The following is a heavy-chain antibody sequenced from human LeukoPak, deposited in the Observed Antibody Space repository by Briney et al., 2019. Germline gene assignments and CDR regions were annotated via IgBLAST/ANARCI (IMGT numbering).Heavy chain of an antibody. V-gene: IGHV3-21*01. D-gene: IGHD3-22*01. J-gene: IGHJ4*02. CDR3: VRDSSGYYGGGLFDY. CDR2: ISSSSYI. Sequence: GGSLRLSCAASGFTFSSYSMNWVRQAPGKGLEWVSSISSSSYIYYADSVKGRFTISRDNAKNSLYLQMNSLRAEDTAVYYCVRDSSGYYGGGLFDYXXQGTLVTVSS. CDR1: GFTFSSYS.